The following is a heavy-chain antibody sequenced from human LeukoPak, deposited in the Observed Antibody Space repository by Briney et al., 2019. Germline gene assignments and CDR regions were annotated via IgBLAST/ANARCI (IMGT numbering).Heavy chain of an antibody. CDR1: GYTLTELS. D-gene: IGHD3-3*01. Sequence: ASVKVSCKVSGYTLTELSMHWVRQAPGKGLEWMGGFDPEDGETIYAQKFQGRVTMTEDTSTDTAYMELSSLRSGDTAVYYCATKVFGVVIMSEEAFDIWGQGTMVTVSS. J-gene: IGHJ3*02. CDR2: FDPEDGET. CDR3: ATKVFGVVIMSEEAFDI. V-gene: IGHV1-24*01.